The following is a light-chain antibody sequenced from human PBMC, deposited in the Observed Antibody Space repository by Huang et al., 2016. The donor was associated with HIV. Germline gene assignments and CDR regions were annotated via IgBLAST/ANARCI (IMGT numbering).Light chain of an antibody. CDR1: QSVGTY. CDR3: QQSYGALSS. V-gene: IGKV1-39*01. Sequence: IQMTQSPTSLSASVGDRVYISCRTSQSVGTYLNWYQQKPVKAPKLFISSASTLHSGVPSRFSGGGSGTVFTLTIRGLQFDDFATYFCQQSYGALSSFGPGTRL. CDR2: SAS. J-gene: IGKJ5*01.